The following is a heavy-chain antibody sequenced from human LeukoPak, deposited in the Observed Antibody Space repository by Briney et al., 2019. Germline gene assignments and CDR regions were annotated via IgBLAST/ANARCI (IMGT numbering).Heavy chain of an antibody. V-gene: IGHV3-20*04. CDR3: ARYDYNNYVGYYDH. J-gene: IGHJ4*02. CDR1: GFTVSSNY. CDR2: ISWNGGRT. D-gene: IGHD4-11*01. Sequence: GGSLRLSCAASGFTVSSNYMSWVRQAPGKGLEWVSGISWNGGRTDYADSVKGRFTISRDNAKNSLYLQMNSLRAEDTALYYCARYDYNNYVGYYDHWGQGTLVTVSS.